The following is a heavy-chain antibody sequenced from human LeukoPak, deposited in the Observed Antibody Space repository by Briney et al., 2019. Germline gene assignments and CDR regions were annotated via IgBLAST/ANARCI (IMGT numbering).Heavy chain of an antibody. CDR2: IYYSGST. D-gene: IGHD3-22*01. V-gene: IGHV4-31*03. J-gene: IGHJ4*02. CDR1: GGSISSGGYY. Sequence: SQTLSLTCTVSGGSISSGGYYWRWIRQHPGKGLEWIGYIYYSGSTYYNPSLKSRVTISVDTSKNQFSLKLSSVTAADTAVYYCARAERYYDSSGHFDYWGQGTLVTVSS. CDR3: ARAERYYDSSGHFDY.